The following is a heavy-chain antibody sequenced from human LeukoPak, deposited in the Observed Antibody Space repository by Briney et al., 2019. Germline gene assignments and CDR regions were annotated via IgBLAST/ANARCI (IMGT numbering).Heavy chain of an antibody. Sequence: ASVKVSCKASGYTFTSYGISWVRQAPGQGLEWMGWISAYNGNTNYAQKFQGRVTITADKSTSTAYMELSSLRSEDTAVYYCARDRQGPIGGAPWGQGTLVTVSS. J-gene: IGHJ5*02. V-gene: IGHV1-18*01. CDR2: ISAYNGNT. CDR3: ARDRQGPIGGAP. D-gene: IGHD3-10*01. CDR1: GYTFTSYG.